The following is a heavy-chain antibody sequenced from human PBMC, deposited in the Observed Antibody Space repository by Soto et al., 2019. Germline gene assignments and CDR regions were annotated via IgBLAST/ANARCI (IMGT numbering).Heavy chain of an antibody. J-gene: IGHJ6*02. CDR1: GYTFTSYD. CDR2: MNPNSGNT. V-gene: IGHV1-8*01. CDR3: ARGGTGTGYYYGMDV. D-gene: IGHD3-10*01. Sequence: EASVKVSCKASGYTFTSYDINWVRQATGQGLEWMGWMNPNSGNTGYAQKFQGRVTMTRNTSISTAYMELSSLRSEDTAVYYCARGGTGTGYYYGMDVWGQGTTVTVSS.